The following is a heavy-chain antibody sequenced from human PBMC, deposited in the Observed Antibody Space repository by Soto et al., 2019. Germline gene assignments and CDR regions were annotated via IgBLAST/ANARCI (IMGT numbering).Heavy chain of an antibody. CDR1: GFTFSKYG. V-gene: IGHV3-33*01. J-gene: IGHJ6*02. D-gene: IGHD2-8*01. Sequence: QVVLVESGGGVVQPGRSLRLSCAASGFTFSKYGMHWVRQAPGQGLEWVALIWYDGNTKYYADSVKGRFTISRDNSGNTVYLQMNSLRAGDTAVYFCAREGGVSTIYGLDVWGQGTTVIVSS. CDR2: IWYDGNTK. CDR3: AREGGVSTIYGLDV.